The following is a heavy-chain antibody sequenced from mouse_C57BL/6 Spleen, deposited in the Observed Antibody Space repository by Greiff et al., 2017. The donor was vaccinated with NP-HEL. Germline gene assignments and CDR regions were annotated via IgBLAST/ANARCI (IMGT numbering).Heavy chain of an antibody. CDR1: GYTFTDYE. CDR3: TKWLLPFDY. J-gene: IGHJ2*01. D-gene: IGHD2-3*01. Sequence: QVQLKESGAELVRPGASVTLSCKASGYTFTDYEMHWVKQTPVHGLEWIGAIDPETGGTAYNQKFKGKAILTADKSSSTAYMALRSLTAEDSAVYYCTKWLLPFDYWGQGTTLTVSS. V-gene: IGHV1-15*01. CDR2: IDPETGGT.